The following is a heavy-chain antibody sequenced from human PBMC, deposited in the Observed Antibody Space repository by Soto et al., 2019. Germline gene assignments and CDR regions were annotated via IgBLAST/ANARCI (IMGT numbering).Heavy chain of an antibody. V-gene: IGHV6-1*01. Sequence: QTPSLTRALSRENFSSHSATLNWVRQSPSRGLEWLGRTYYRSKWYSDYAVSVKSRITTNPDTSKNQLSLQLNSVTPEDTAVYYCARAAYSGSYQGYFDYWGQGILVTVSS. D-gene: IGHD1-26*01. CDR2: TYYRSKWYS. J-gene: IGHJ4*02. CDR3: ARAAYSGSYQGYFDY. CDR1: RENFSSHSAT.